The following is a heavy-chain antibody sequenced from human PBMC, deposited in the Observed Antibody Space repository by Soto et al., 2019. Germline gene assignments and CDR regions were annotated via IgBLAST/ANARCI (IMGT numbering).Heavy chain of an antibody. D-gene: IGHD1-7*01. CDR3: AREANWNSERGFDY. CDR2: IMPMVNTP. CDR1: GGTFSSFA. J-gene: IGHJ4*02. V-gene: IGHV1-69*14. Sequence: QVRLEQSGAEVKKPGSSVKLSCKASGGTFSSFATNWVRQAPGQGLEWMGGIMPMVNTPKYEEKFHGRLTITADTSTDTAYMELRRLSPDDTAIYYCAREANWNSERGFDYWGQGTPVTVSS.